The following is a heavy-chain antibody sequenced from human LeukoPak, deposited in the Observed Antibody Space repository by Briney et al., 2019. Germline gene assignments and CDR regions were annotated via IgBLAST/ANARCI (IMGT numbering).Heavy chain of an antibody. V-gene: IGHV1-18*01. CDR2: ISAYNGNT. D-gene: IGHD2-2*01. Sequence: GASVKVSCKASGYTFTSYGISWVRQAPGQGLEWMGWISAYNGNTNYAQKLQGRVTMTTDTSTSTAYMELRSLRSDDTAVYYCARVGLGYCSSTSCFRSESHYWGQGTLVTVSS. J-gene: IGHJ4*02. CDR3: ARVGLGYCSSTSCFRSESHY. CDR1: GYTFTSYG.